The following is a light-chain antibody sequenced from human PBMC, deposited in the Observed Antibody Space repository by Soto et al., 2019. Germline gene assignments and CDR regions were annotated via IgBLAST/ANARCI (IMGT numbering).Light chain of an antibody. V-gene: IGKV3-15*01. CDR1: QSVSSN. J-gene: IGKJ1*01. CDR2: GAS. Sequence: EIVMTQSLATLSVSPCEGATLSSSASQSVSSNLAWYQQKPGQAPRLLIYGASTRATGIPARFSGSGSGTEFTLTISSLQSEDFAVYYCQQYNNWPPWTFGQGTKVDI. CDR3: QQYNNWPPWT.